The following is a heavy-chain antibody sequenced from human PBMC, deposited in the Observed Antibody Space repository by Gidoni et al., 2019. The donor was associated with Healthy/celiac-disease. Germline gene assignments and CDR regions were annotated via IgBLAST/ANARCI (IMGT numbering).Heavy chain of an antibody. J-gene: IGHJ5*02. CDR3: ARHPRTGYYYGSGSYYNQYNWFDP. CDR1: GYSFTRYW. CDR2: IYPGDSDT. Sequence: EVQLVQSGAEVKKHGASLKISCQGSGYSFTRYWIGWVRQMPGKCLEWMGIIYPGDSDTRYSPSFQGQVTISADKSISTAYLQWSRLKASDTAMYYCARHPRTGYYYGSGSYYNQYNWFDPWGQGTLVTVSS. V-gene: IGHV5-51*01. D-gene: IGHD3-10*01.